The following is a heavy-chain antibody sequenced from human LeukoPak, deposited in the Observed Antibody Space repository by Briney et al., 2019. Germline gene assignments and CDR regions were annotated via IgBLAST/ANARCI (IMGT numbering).Heavy chain of an antibody. CDR1: GGTFSSYA. CDR3: ARASCTNGVCPLGNWFDP. V-gene: IGHV1-69*05. CDR2: IIPIFGTA. Sequence: SVTVSCKASGGTFSSYAISWVRQAPGQGLEWMGGIIPIFGTANYAQKFQGRVTITTDESTSTAYMELSSLRSEDTAVYYCARASCTNGVCPLGNWFDPWGQGTLVTVSS. J-gene: IGHJ5*02. D-gene: IGHD2-8*01.